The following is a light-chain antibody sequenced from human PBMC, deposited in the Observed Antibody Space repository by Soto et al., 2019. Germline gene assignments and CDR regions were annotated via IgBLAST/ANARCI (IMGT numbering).Light chain of an antibody. J-gene: IGLJ2*01. CDR1: SSNIGDNT. CDR3: AAWDDSLNGLL. CDR2: SNN. Sequence: QSVLTQPPSASGTPGQRVTISCSGSSSNIGDNTVNWYQQLPGTAPKLLIYSNNQRPSGVPDRFSGSKSGTSASLAISGLQSEDEADYYCAAWDDSLNGLLFGGGTKLT. V-gene: IGLV1-44*01.